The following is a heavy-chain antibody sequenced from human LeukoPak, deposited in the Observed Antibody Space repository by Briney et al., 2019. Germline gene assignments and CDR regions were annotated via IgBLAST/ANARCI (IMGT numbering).Heavy chain of an antibody. CDR1: GGSISSSSYY. D-gene: IGHD2-21*01. V-gene: IGHV4-39*01. Sequence: KSSETLSLTCTVSGGSISSSSYYWGWLPPPPGKGLEWIGSICYSGSTYYNPSLKSHVTISVYTSKNQCSLNLSSVTAADTAVYYCARHVPFIGVAYFDYWGQGTLVTVSS. CDR3: ARHVPFIGVAYFDY. J-gene: IGHJ4*02. CDR2: ICYSGST.